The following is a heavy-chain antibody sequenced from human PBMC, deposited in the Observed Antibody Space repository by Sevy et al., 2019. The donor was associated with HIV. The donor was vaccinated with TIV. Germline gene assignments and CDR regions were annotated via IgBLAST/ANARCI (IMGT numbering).Heavy chain of an antibody. D-gene: IGHD5-18*01. V-gene: IGHV3-73*01. CDR2: IRSKANSYAT. CDR1: GFTFSGSA. J-gene: IGHJ4*02. CDR3: TISIHVDTAREVDY. Sequence: GGSLRLSCAASGFTFSGSAMHWVRQASGKGLEWVGRIRSKANSYATAYAASVKGRFTISRDDSKNTAYLQMNSLKAEDTAVYYCTISIHVDTAREVDYWGQGTLVTVSS.